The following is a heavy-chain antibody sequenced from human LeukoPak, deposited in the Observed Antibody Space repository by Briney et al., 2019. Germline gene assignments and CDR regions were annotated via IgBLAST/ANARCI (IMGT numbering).Heavy chain of an antibody. J-gene: IGHJ4*02. CDR1: GFTFSSYG. D-gene: IGHD1-26*01. V-gene: IGHV3-30*03. Sequence: GRSLRLSCAASGFTFSSYGMHWVRQAPGEGLEWVAVISYDGSNKYYADSVKGRFTISRDNSKNTLYLQMNSLRAEDTAVYYCAREDSGELLGLDYWGQGTLVTVSS. CDR2: ISYDGSNK. CDR3: AREDSGELLGLDY.